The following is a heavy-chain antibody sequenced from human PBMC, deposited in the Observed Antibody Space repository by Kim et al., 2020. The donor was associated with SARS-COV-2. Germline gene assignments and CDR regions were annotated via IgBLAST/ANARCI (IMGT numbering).Heavy chain of an antibody. J-gene: IGHJ5*02. CDR1: GYTFTSYA. D-gene: IGHD6-13*01. CDR3: ARALYSSSWYVA. V-gene: IGHV1-3*01. Sequence: ASVKVSCKASGYTFTSYAMHWVRQAPGQRLEWMGWINAGNGNTKYSQKFQGRVTITRHTSASTAYMELSSLRSEDTAVYYCARALYSSSWYVAWGQGTLVTVSS. CDR2: INAGNGNT.